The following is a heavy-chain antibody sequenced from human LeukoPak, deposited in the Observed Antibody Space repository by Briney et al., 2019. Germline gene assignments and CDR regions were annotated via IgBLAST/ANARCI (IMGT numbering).Heavy chain of an antibody. V-gene: IGHV1-18*01. J-gene: IGHJ4*02. CDR3: ARTGYTIFGAVISALCEFDY. Sequence: ASVKVSCKASGYTFTSYGISWVRQAPGQGLEWMGRISACNGNTNYAQKLQGRVTMTTDTSTSTAYMELRSLRSDDTAVYYCARTGYTIFGAVISALCEFDYWGQGTLVTVSS. CDR2: ISACNGNT. CDR1: GYTFTSYG. D-gene: IGHD3-3*01.